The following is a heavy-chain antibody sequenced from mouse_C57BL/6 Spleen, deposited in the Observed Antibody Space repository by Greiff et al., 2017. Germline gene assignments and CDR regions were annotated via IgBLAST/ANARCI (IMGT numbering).Heavy chain of an antibody. CDR2: ISSGGDYI. Sequence: EVMLVESGEGLVKPGGSLKLSCAASGFTFSSYAMSWVRQTPEKRLEWVAYISSGGDYIYYADTVKGRFPISRANARNTLYLQMSSLKSEDTAMYDCTRDPLHYAMDYWGQGTSVTVSS. CDR1: GFTFSSYA. J-gene: IGHJ4*01. CDR3: TRDPLHYAMDY. D-gene: IGHD1-2*01. V-gene: IGHV5-9-1*02.